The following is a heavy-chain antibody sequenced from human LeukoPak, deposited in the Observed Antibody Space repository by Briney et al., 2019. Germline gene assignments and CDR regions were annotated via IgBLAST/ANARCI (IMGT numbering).Heavy chain of an antibody. CDR1: GFTFRNFA. J-gene: IGHJ4*02. CDR2: YTGDDGRT. D-gene: IGHD5-12*01. CDR3: AKEGAGRRYYFDC. Sequence: GGSLRLSCAASGFTFRNFAMSWVRQAPGKGLVWVSAYTGDDGRTYYADSVKGRFTTSRDTSETTLYLQMNSLRAEDTALYYCAKEGAGRRYYFDCWGQGTLVTVSS. V-gene: IGHV3-23*01.